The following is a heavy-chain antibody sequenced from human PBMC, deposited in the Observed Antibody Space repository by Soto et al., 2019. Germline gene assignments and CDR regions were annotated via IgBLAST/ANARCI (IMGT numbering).Heavy chain of an antibody. CDR1: GFTVSSHY. V-gene: IGHV3-66*01. J-gene: IGHJ6*03. Sequence: EMQLVESGVGLVQPGGSLRLSCAASGFTVSSHYMGWVRPAPGKGLEWVSVVYSGGTAYYADSVKGRFTASRDNSKNTLYLQMNSLRAEDTAVYYCARWMENYYYYMDVWGKGTTVTVSS. CDR2: VYSGGTA. CDR3: ARWMENYYYYMDV. D-gene: IGHD2-2*03.